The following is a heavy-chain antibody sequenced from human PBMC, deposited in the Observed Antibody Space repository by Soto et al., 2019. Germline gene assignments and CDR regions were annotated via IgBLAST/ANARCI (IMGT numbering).Heavy chain of an antibody. CDR2: IYWNDDN. V-gene: IGHV2-5*01. J-gene: IGHJ4*02. CDR3: AHSRGPPYSSGWYPDY. D-gene: IGHD6-19*01. CDR1: GFSLSTSGVG. Sequence: QINLKESGPTLVKPTQTLTLTCTFSGFSLSTSGVGVGWIRQPPGKALEWLALIYWNDDNRYSPSLKSRLTITKDTSKNQVVLTMTNIDPVDTATYYCAHSRGPPYSSGWYPDYWGQGTLVTVSS.